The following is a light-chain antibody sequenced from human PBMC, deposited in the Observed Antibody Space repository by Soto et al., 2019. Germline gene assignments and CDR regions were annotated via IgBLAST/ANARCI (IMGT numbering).Light chain of an antibody. V-gene: IGKV3-11*01. Sequence: ETVLTQSPATLSLSPGERATLSCRASQSVDSYLAWYQQKPGQAPRLLIYDASNRASGIPARFSGSGSGTDFALTISSLEPEDFAVYYCQQRRRWPITFVQGTRLEIK. CDR2: DAS. CDR1: QSVDSY. J-gene: IGKJ5*01. CDR3: QQRRRWPIT.